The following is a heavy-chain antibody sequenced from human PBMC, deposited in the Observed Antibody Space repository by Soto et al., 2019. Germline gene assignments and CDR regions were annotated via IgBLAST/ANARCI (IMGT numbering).Heavy chain of an antibody. D-gene: IGHD6-13*01. CDR1: GFTFSRYA. V-gene: IGHV3-23*01. Sequence: VQLLESGGGLVQPGGSLRLSCAASGFTFSRYAMSWVRQAPGKGLEWVSIVSGSGASTTYADSVKGRFAISRXNSXXXXXXXXXXXXXXXXXXXXXXXHXXSGWSRRDALDIWGQGTMVTVSS. CDR3: XXHXXSGWSRRDALDI. CDR2: VSGSGAST. J-gene: IGHJ3*02.